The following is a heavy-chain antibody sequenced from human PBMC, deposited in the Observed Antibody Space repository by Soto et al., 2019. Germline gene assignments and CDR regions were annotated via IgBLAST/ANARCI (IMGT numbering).Heavy chain of an antibody. CDR3: ARDRRDSSTNPYYYYGMDV. J-gene: IGHJ6*02. D-gene: IGHD6-13*01. CDR1: GFTFSSYG. V-gene: IGHV3-48*02. CDR2: ISSSSSTI. Sequence: PXGSLRLSFAASGFTFSSYGMNWVRQAPGKGLGWVSYISSSSSTIYYADSVKGRFTISRDNAKNSLYLQMNSLRDEDTAVYYCARDRRDSSTNPYYYYGMDVWGQGTTVTVS.